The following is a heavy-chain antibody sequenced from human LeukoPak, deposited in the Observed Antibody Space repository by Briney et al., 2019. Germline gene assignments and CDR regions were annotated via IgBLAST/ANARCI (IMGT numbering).Heavy chain of an antibody. CDR1: GFTVSSNY. Sequence: GGSLRLSCAASGFTVSSNYMSWVRQAPGKGLEWVSVIYTGGTTYYADSVKGRFTISRDNSKSMLYLQMSSLRAEDTAVYYCAKEIYGDSTGGRFQHWGQGTLVTVSS. CDR2: IYTGGTT. CDR3: AKEIYGDSTGGRFQH. D-gene: IGHD4-17*01. V-gene: IGHV3-53*01. J-gene: IGHJ1*01.